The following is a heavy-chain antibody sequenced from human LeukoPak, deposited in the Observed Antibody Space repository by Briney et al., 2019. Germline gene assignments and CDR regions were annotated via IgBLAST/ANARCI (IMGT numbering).Heavy chain of an antibody. D-gene: IGHD1-26*01. V-gene: IGHV1-2*02. CDR2: INPNSGGT. J-gene: IGHJ4*02. CDR1: GYTFTGYY. CDR3: VRRGGWEVNFDY. Sequence: ASVKVSCKASGYTFTGYYMHWVRQAPGQGLEWMGWINPNSGGTNYAQKFQGRVTMTRDTSISTAYMELSRLRSDDTAVYYCVRRGGWEVNFDYWGQGTLVTVSS.